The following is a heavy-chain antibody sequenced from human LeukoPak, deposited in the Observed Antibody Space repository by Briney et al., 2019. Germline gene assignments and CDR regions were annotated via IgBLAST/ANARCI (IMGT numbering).Heavy chain of an antibody. Sequence: SETLSLTCTVSGGSISSYYWSWIRQPPGKGLEWIGYIYYSGSTNYNPSLKSRVNISVDTSKNQFSLKLYSVTAADTAVYYCARIGHEDYYFDYWGQGTLVTVSS. CDR3: ARIGHEDYYFDY. CDR1: GGSISSYY. V-gene: IGHV4-59*01. J-gene: IGHJ4*02. CDR2: IYYSGST.